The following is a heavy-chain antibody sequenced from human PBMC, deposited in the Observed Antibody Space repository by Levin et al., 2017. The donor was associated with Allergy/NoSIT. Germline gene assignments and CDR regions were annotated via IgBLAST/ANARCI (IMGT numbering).Heavy chain of an antibody. V-gene: IGHV1-2*02. CDR1: GYTFTDYY. D-gene: IGHD4-17*01. CDR3: ARNDYGDYVQNFDY. CDR2: VNCNSGDT. Sequence: ASVKVSCKAAGYTFTDYYMHWVRQAPGQGLEWMGWVNCNSGDTHYAQKFQGRVTMTRDTSITTAYIELSSLSSDDTALYYCARNDYGDYVQNFDYCGQGTLVTVSS. J-gene: IGHJ4*02.